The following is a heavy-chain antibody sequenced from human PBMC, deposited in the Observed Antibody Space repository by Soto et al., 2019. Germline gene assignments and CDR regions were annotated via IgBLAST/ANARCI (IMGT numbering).Heavy chain of an antibody. D-gene: IGHD4-4*01. CDR1: GDSVSSNSSA. J-gene: IGHJ3*02. CDR3: ARSPYSAVRAFDI. Sequence: QTLSLTCAISGDSVSSNSSAWNWIRQSPSRGLEWLGRTYYTSKWYNDYAVSMKSRITINPDTSKNQFSLQLNSVTPEDTAVYYCARSPYSAVRAFDIWGQGTMVTVPS. CDR2: TYYTSKWYN. V-gene: IGHV6-1*01.